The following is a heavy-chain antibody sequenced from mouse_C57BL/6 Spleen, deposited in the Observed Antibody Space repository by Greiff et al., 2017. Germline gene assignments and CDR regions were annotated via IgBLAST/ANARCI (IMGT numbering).Heavy chain of an antibody. CDR1: GYAFSSYW. CDR3: ARGYSNFYFDY. Sequence: QVQLQQSGAELVKPGASVNISCKASGYAFSSYWMNWVKQRPGKGLEWIGQIYPGDGDTNYNGKFKGKATLTADKSSSTAYMQLSSLTSEDSAVYFCARGYSNFYFDYWGQGTTLTVSS. CDR2: IYPGDGDT. V-gene: IGHV1-80*01. D-gene: IGHD2-5*01. J-gene: IGHJ2*01.